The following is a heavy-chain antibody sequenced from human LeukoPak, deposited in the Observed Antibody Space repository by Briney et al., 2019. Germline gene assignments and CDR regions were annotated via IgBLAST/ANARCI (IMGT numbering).Heavy chain of an antibody. J-gene: IGHJ4*02. CDR3: ARHGAHYYSGSGSYYTTAFDS. CDR1: GGSISSYY. D-gene: IGHD3-10*01. CDR2: IYSSGST. Sequence: SETLSLTCTVSGGSISSYYWSWIRQPPGKGLEWIGYIYSSGSTNYNPSLKSRVTISVDTSKNQFSLRLSSVTAADTAIYYCARHGAHYYSGSGSYYTTAFDSWGQGTLVTVSS. V-gene: IGHV4-59*08.